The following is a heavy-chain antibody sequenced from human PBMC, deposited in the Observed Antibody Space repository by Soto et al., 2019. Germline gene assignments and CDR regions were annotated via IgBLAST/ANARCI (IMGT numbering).Heavy chain of an antibody. CDR3: ARHYHGFDY. D-gene: IGHD3-16*02. CDR1: EYSFTTTW. Sequence: GQAVKISGKGCEYSFTTTWRAWVRQMPGKGLEWVGVIYFGDSDTRYSPSFQGQVTISVDKSITTAYLQWSSLKASDTAMYYCARHYHGFDYWGQGTPVTVSS. V-gene: IGHV5-51*01. J-gene: IGHJ4*02. CDR2: IYFGDSDT.